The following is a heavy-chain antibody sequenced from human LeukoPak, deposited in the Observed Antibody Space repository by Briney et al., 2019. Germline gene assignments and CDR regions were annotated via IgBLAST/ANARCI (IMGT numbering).Heavy chain of an antibody. CDR1: GGSISSSSYY. Sequence: SETLFLTCTVSGGSISSSSYYWGWIRQPPGKGLEWIGSIYYSGSTYYNPSLKSRVTISVDTSKNQFSLKLSSVTAADTAVYYCARVSGVVDYWGQGTLVTVSS. CDR2: IYYSGST. D-gene: IGHD3-3*01. J-gene: IGHJ4*02. V-gene: IGHV4-39*01. CDR3: ARVSGVVDY.